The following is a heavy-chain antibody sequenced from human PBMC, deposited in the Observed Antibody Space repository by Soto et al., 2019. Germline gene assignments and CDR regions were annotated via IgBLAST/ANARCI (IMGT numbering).Heavy chain of an antibody. CDR2: ISYRGST. J-gene: IGHJ5*02. CDR1: GGSISSTTFY. V-gene: IGHV4-39*01. Sequence: SETLSLTCSVSGGSISSTTFYWGWIRQPPRQGLELIGSISYRGSTSYNPSLKSRVTISVDTSKNQFSLRLTSVTAAETAVYYCARLIGWSNYNYFDPCGQGTLVTVSS. CDR3: ARLIGWSNYNYFDP. D-gene: IGHD6-19*01.